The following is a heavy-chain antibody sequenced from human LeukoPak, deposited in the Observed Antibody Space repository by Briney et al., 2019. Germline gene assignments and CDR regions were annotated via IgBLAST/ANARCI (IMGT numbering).Heavy chain of an antibody. CDR2: INPNSGGT. CDR3: ARDRYCGSTSSYLRYNWFDP. CDR1: GYTFTGYY. J-gene: IGHJ5*02. V-gene: IGHV1-2*02. D-gene: IGHD2-2*01. Sequence: GASVKVSCKASGYTFTGYYMHWVRQAPGQGLEWMGWINPNSGGTNYAQKFQVRVTMTRDTSISTAYMELSRLRSDDTAVYYCARDRYCGSTSSYLRYNWFDPWGQGTLGTVSS.